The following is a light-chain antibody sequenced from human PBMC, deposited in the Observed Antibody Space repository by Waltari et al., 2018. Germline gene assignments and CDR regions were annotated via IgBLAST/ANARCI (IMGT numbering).Light chain of an antibody. CDR2: WAS. J-gene: IGKJ2*01. Sequence: DIVMTQSPDTLAVSLGERATIHCKFSQSVLYSSNNKNYLAWYQQKPGQPPKLLIYWASTRESGVPDRFSGSGSGTYFTLTISSLQAEDVAVYYCQQYYSTSYTFGQGTKLEIK. CDR3: QQYYSTSYT. V-gene: IGKV4-1*01. CDR1: QSVLYSSNNKNY.